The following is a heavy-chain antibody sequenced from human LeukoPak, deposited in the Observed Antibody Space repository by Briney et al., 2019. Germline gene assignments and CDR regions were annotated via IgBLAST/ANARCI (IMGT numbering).Heavy chain of an antibody. CDR3: ARGDGSGKGDY. Sequence: GGSLRLSCAASGFTFSSYSMNWVRQAPGKGLEWVSSISSSSSYIYYADSVKGRFTISRDNAKNSLYLQMNSMRAEDTAVYYCARGDGSGKGDYWGQGTLVTVSS. J-gene: IGHJ4*02. V-gene: IGHV3-21*01. D-gene: IGHD3-10*01. CDR1: GFTFSSYS. CDR2: ISSSSSYI.